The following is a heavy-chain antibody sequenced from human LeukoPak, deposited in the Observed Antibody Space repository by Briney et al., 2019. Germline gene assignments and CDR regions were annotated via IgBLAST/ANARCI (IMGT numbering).Heavy chain of an antibody. J-gene: IGHJ4*02. CDR1: GYTFTDYY. D-gene: IGHD3-16*02. V-gene: IGHV1-2*02. Sequence: ASVKVSCKASGYTFTDYYIHWVRQAPGEGLEWMGWLNPNSGGTHYAQKFQGKVTMSRDTSLSTAYMELSRLTSDDTALFCCARDYGFGNLLLFFDYWGQGTLVTVSS. CDR2: LNPNSGGT. CDR3: ARDYGFGNLLLFFDY.